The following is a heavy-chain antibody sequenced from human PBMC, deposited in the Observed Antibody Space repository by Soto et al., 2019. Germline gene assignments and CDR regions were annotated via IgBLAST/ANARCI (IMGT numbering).Heavy chain of an antibody. Sequence: QVQLVQSGAEVKKPGASVKVSCKASGYTFTGYYMHWVRQAPGQGLEWMGWINPNSGGTNYAQKFQGWVTMHRDTSISTAYMELSRLRSDDTAVYYCAREAALGRHWYFDLWGRGTLVTVSS. CDR1: GYTFTGYY. J-gene: IGHJ2*01. CDR3: AREAALGRHWYFDL. V-gene: IGHV1-2*04. CDR2: INPNSGGT. D-gene: IGHD6-6*01.